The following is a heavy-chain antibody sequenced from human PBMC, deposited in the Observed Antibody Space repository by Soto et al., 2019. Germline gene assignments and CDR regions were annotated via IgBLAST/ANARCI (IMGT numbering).Heavy chain of an antibody. CDR2: INHNGST. Sequence: PSETLAPTCASGCGSFSCDYWCVIRQPPGKGLEWIGEINHNGSTNYNPSLKSRVTISVDTSKTQFSLKLSSVTAADTAVYYCASRIVATTYMDVWGKGTTVTVSS. CDR3: ASRIVATTYMDV. D-gene: IGHD5-12*01. J-gene: IGHJ6*03. CDR1: CGSFSCDY. V-gene: IGHV4-34*01.